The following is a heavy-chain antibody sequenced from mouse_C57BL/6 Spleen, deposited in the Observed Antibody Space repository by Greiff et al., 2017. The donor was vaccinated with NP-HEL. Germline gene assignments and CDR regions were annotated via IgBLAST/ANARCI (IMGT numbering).Heavy chain of an antibody. CDR2: IDPENGDT. CDR3: TTPAQATYYFDY. D-gene: IGHD3-2*02. V-gene: IGHV14-4*01. J-gene: IGHJ2*01. Sequence: VQLQQSGAELVRPGASVKLSCTASGFNIKDDYMHWVKQRPEQGLEWIGWIDPENGDTEYASKFQGKATITADTSSNTAYLQLSSLTSEDTAVYYCTTPAQATYYFDYWGQGTTLTVSS. CDR1: GFNIKDDY.